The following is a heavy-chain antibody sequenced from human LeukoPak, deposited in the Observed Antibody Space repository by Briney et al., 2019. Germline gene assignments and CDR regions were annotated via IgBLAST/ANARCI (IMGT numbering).Heavy chain of an antibody. V-gene: IGHV3-23*01. J-gene: IGHJ4*02. CDR2: ISGSGGST. CDR3: AKQALYGSGSSYFDY. Sequence: GGSLRLSCAASGFTLSSYGMSWVRQAPGKGLEWVSAISGSGGSTYYADSVKGRFTISRDNSKNTLYLQMNSLRAEDTAVYYCAKQALYGSGSSYFDYWGQGTLVTVSS. D-gene: IGHD3-10*01. CDR1: GFTLSSYG.